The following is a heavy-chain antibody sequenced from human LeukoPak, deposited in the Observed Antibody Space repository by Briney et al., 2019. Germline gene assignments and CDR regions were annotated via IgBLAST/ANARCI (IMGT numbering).Heavy chain of an antibody. V-gene: IGHV4-39*01. CDR3: ARQDTMGPDY. D-gene: IGHD3-10*01. CDR2: IYYSGST. J-gene: IGHJ4*02. Sequence: SETLSLTCTVSGGSISSSSYYWGWIRQPPGKGLEWIGSIYYSGSTYYNPSLKSRVTISVDTSKNQFSLKLSSATAADTAVYYCARQDTMGPDYWGQGTLVTVSS. CDR1: GGSISSSSYY.